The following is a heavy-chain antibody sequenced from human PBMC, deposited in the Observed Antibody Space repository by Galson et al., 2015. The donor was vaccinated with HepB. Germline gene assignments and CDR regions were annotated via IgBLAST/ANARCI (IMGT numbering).Heavy chain of an antibody. J-gene: IGHJ6*03. CDR1: GGTFSSYA. V-gene: IGHV1-69*13. Sequence: SVKVSCKASGGTFSSYAISWVRQAPGQGLEWMGGIIPIFGTANYAQKFQGRVTITADESTSTAYMELSSLRSEDTAVYDFASGGGGVTTTLIYYYYYMDVWGKWTTVTVSS. D-gene: IGHD4-17*01. CDR2: IIPIFGTA. CDR3: ASGGGGVTTTLIYYYYYMDV.